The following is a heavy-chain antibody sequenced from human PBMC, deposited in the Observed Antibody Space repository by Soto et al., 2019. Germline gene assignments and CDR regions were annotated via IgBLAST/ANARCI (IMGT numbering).Heavy chain of an antibody. Sequence: PGGSLRLSCAASGFTFSNYGVHWVRQLPGKGLEWVAVIWYDGSNKYYADSVKGRFTISRDNSKNTLYLQMNSLRAEDTAVYYCARPLVRGIAARRTDAFDIWGQGTMVTVSS. J-gene: IGHJ3*02. V-gene: IGHV3-33*01. CDR1: GFTFSNYG. CDR3: ARPLVRGIAARRTDAFDI. CDR2: IWYDGSNK. D-gene: IGHD6-6*01.